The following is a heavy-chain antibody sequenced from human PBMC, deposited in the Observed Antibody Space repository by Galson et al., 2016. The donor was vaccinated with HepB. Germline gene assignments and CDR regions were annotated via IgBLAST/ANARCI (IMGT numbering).Heavy chain of an antibody. V-gene: IGHV4-4*02. CDR2: IYHSGST. D-gene: IGHD2-2*01. CDR3: ARGRSCTSTSCFLFGDNRDWYFDL. Sequence: SETLSLTCAVSGGPISSSNWWTWVRQPPGKGLEWIGYIYHSGSTKYNPSLKSRVTISIDTSKNQFSLKLSSVTAADTAVYYCARGRSCTSTSCFLFGDNRDWYFDLWGRGTLVTVSS. J-gene: IGHJ2*01. CDR1: GGPISSSNW.